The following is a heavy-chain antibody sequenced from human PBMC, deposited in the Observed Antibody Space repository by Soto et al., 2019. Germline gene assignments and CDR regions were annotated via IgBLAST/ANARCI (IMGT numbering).Heavy chain of an antibody. D-gene: IGHD5-18*01. CDR3: ARTWIQLYYYYGMDV. V-gene: IGHV4-4*02. CDR1: SGSISSSNW. CDR2: IYHSGST. J-gene: IGHJ6*02. Sequence: SSGSISSSNWWSWVRQPPGKGLEWIGEIYHSGSTNYNPSLKSRVTISVDKSKNQFSLKLSSVTAADTAVYYCARTWIQLYYYYGMDVWGQGTTVTVSS.